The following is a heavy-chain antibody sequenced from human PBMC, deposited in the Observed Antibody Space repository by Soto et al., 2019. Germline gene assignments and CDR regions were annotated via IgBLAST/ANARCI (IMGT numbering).Heavy chain of an antibody. J-gene: IGHJ3*02. CDR1: GGSISSSSYY. CDR2: IYYSGST. V-gene: IGHV4-39*01. CDR3: ASSRPAPSYYDSYHPFDI. Sequence: QLQLQESGPGLVKPSETLSLTCTVSGGSISSSSYYWGWIRQPPGKGLEWIGSIYYSGSTYYNPALKSRVTASVDTAKSQISLQLRSVTAAHTAVYYCASSRPAPSYYDSYHPFDIWGQGTMVTVSS. D-gene: IGHD3-22*01.